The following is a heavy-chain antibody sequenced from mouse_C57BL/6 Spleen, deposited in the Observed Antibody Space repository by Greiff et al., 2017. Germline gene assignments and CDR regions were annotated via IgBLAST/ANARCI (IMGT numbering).Heavy chain of an antibody. CDR1: GFSLTSYG. V-gene: IGHV2-3*01. CDR2: IWGDGST. D-gene: IGHD1-1*01. J-gene: IGHJ4*01. CDR3: AKQEGVYYGSSYGNAMDY. Sequence: VKLVESGPGLVAPSQSLSITCTVSGFSLTSYGVSWVRQPPGKGLEWLGVIWGDGSTNYHSALISRLSISKDNSKSQVFLKLNSLQTDDTATYYCAKQEGVYYGSSYGNAMDYWGQGTSVTVSS.